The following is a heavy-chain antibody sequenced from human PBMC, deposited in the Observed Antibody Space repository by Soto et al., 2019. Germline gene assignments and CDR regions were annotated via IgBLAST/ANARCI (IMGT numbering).Heavy chain of an antibody. CDR1: GGSISSSSYY. V-gene: IGHV4-39*01. D-gene: IGHD2-2*01. CDR2: IYYSGST. Sequence: QLQLQESGPGLVKPSETLSLTCTVSGGSISSSSYYWGWIRQPPGKGLEWIGSIYYSGSTYYNPSLKSRVTISVDTSKNQFSLKLSSVTAADTAVYYCARNCARSSTSCYGGGFDPWGQGTLVTVSS. CDR3: ARNCARSSTSCYGGGFDP. J-gene: IGHJ5*02.